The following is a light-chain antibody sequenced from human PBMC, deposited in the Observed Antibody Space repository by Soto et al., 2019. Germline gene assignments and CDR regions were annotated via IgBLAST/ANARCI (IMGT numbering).Light chain of an antibody. Sequence: EIMMTQSLATLSVSPGERATLSCRASQSVSNNVAWYQQKPGQAPRLLIYYASTRATGIPARFSGSGSGTEFTLTICSLQSEDFALYYCQQYNNWPPITFGQGTRLEIK. V-gene: IGKV3-15*01. J-gene: IGKJ5*01. CDR1: QSVSNN. CDR3: QQYNNWPPIT. CDR2: YAS.